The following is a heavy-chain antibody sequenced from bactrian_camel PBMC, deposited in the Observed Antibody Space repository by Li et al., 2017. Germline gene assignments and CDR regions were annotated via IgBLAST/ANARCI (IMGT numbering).Heavy chain of an antibody. Sequence: VQLVESGGGLVQPGGSLRLSCAASGVPWSDFCMGWFRQSPGEEREGIAGSGKSGAIIYADSVKGRFTISKDNVKNTLYLQMNSLKPEDTAKYYCAAFCSGGYWSFKYWGQGTQVTVS. CDR3: AAFCSGGYWSFKY. CDR2: SGKSGAI. J-gene: IGHJ4*01. CDR1: GVPWSDFC. D-gene: IGHD2*01. V-gene: IGHV3S67*01.